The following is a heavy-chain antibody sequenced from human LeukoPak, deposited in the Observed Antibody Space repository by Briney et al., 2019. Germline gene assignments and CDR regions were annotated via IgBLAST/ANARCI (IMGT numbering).Heavy chain of an antibody. V-gene: IGHV4-4*07. J-gene: IGHJ4*02. CDR2: IYTSGST. Sequence: SETLSLTCTVSGGSISSYYWSWIRQPAGKGLEWIGRIYTSGSTNYNPSLKSRVTMSVDTSKNQFSLKLSSVTAADTAVYYCARVFGSGWTFNFDYWGQGTLLTVSS. CDR1: GGSISSYY. CDR3: ARVFGSGWTFNFDY. D-gene: IGHD6-19*01.